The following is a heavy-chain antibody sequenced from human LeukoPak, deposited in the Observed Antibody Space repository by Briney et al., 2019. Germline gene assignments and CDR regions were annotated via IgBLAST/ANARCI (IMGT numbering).Heavy chain of an antibody. CDR3: AREGVGASFFDY. CDR2: IIPIFGTA. D-gene: IGHD1-26*01. V-gene: IGHV1-69*13. Sequence: SVKVSCKASGGTFSSYAISWVRQAPGQGLEWMGGIIPIFGTANYAQKFQGRVTITADESTSTAYMELSSLRSEDTAVYYCAREGVGASFFDYRGQGTLVTVSS. J-gene: IGHJ4*02. CDR1: GGTFSSYA.